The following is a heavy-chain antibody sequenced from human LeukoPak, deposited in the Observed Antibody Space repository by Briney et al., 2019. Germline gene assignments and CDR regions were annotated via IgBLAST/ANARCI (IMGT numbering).Heavy chain of an antibody. CDR2: IYHSGST. V-gene: IGHV4-38-2*01. J-gene: IGHJ4*02. CDR3: ATNYGSGSYYILVY. CDR1: GYSISSGYY. D-gene: IGHD3-10*01. Sequence: ETLSLTCAVSGYSISSGYYWGWIRQPPGKGLEWIGNIYHSGSTYYNPSLKSRVTISLDTSKNQFSLKLSSVTAADTAVYYCATNYGSGSYYILVYWGQGTLVTVSS.